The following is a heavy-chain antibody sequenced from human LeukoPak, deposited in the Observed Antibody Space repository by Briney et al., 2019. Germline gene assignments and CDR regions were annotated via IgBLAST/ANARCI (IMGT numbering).Heavy chain of an antibody. J-gene: IGHJ4*02. CDR1: GGSISLYH. CDR2: ISSSGDYT. Sequence: SGATLVRPSETLSLTCTVSGGSISLYHWSWVRQAPGKGLEWVSVISSSGDYTFYADSVKGRFTISRDNSKNTLYLQMNSLRAEDTAVYYCAKRGGYYFDYWGQGTLVTVSS. D-gene: IGHD3-16*01. CDR3: AKRGGYYFDY. V-gene: IGHV3-23*01.